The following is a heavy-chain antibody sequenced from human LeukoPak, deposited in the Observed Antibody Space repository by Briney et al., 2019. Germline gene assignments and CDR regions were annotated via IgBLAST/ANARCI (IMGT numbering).Heavy chain of an antibody. CDR1: RFTFSNYW. CDR2: INKDGSEK. D-gene: IGHD6-19*01. J-gene: IGHJ4*02. V-gene: IGHV3-7*05. Sequence: GSVRLSCVVSRFTFSNYWMAWVRQAPGKGLEWVASINKDGSEKYYVDFVKGRFTISRDNAKNSLYLQMNSLRAEDTAVYYCATYGIGVAALDYWGQGTLVTVSS. CDR3: ATYGIGVAALDY.